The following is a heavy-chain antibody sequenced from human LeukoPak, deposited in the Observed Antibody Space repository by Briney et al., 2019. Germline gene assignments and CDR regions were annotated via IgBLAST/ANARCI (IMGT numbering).Heavy chain of an antibody. J-gene: IGHJ4*02. D-gene: IGHD2/OR15-2a*01. V-gene: IGHV4-59*01. CDR3: ARERRQYYVYFDH. CDR1: GGSINY. CDR2: INYSGST. Sequence: SETLSLTCTVSGGSINYWSWIRQPPGKGLEWIGYINYSGSTNYNPSLKSRVTMSVDTSKNQFSLKLSSVTAADTAMYYCARERRQYYVYFDHWGQGSLVTVSS.